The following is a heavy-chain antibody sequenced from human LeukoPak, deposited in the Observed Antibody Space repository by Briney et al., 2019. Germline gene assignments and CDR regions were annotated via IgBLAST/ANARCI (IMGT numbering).Heavy chain of an antibody. CDR3: AKDAPCTNGVCALSG. CDR1: GNTFSSYG. Sequence: GGSLRLSCVASGNTFSSYGMHWVRQAPGKGLEWVAFIRFDGGNKYYADSVKGRFTISRDNSRNTLYLQMNSLRPEDTAVYYCAKDAPCTNGVCALSGWGQGTLVTVSS. D-gene: IGHD2-8*01. J-gene: IGHJ4*02. CDR2: IRFDGGNK. V-gene: IGHV3-30*02.